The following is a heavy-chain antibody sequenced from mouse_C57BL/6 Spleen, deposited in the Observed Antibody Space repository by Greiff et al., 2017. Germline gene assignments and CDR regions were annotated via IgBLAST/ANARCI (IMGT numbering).Heavy chain of an antibody. J-gene: IGHJ4*01. CDR2: ISSGGSYT. D-gene: IGHD2-5*01. V-gene: IGHV5-6*01. CDR3: ATYYSNLYAMDY. CDR1: GFTFSSYG. Sequence: EVKLVESGGDLVKPGGSLKLSCAASGFTFSSYGMSWVRQTPDKRLEWVATISSGGSYTYYPDSVKGRFTLSRDNAKNTLYLQMSSLKSEDTAMYYCATYYSNLYAMDYWGQGTSVTVSS.